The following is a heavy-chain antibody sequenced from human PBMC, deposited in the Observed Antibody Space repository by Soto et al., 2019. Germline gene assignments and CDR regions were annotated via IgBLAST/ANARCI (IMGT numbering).Heavy chain of an antibody. CDR2: IKQDGSEK. J-gene: IGHJ6*02. CDR1: GFTFSSYW. D-gene: IGHD3-9*01. Sequence: GGSLRLSCAASGFTFSSYWMSWVRQAPGKGLEWVANIKQDGSEKYYVDSVKGRFTIPRDNAKNSLYLQMNSLRAEDTAVYYCARDPISLRYFDWLLDKYYYYYYGMDVWGQGTTVTVSS. V-gene: IGHV3-7*01. CDR3: ARDPISLRYFDWLLDKYYYYYYGMDV.